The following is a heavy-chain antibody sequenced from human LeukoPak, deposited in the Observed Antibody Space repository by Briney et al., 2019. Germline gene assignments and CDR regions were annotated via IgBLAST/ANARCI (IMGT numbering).Heavy chain of an antibody. CDR2: IYYSGST. Sequence: TSETLSLTCTVSGGSISSYYWSWIRQPPGKGLEWIGSIYYSGSTNYNPSLKSRVTISVDTSKNQFSLKLSSVTAADTAVYYCARLHPTTGLWFDPWGQGTLVTVSS. J-gene: IGHJ5*02. D-gene: IGHD4-11*01. V-gene: IGHV4-59*12. CDR3: ARLHPTTGLWFDP. CDR1: GGSISSYY.